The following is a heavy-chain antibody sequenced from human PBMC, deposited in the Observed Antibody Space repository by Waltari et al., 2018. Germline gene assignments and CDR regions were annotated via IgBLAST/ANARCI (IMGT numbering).Heavy chain of an antibody. CDR3: ARRNYDFWSGYPYGMDV. D-gene: IGHD3-3*01. CDR2: MNPNRGNE. V-gene: IGHV1-8*01. CDR1: GYTFTSYD. Sequence: QVQLVQSGAEVKKPGASVKVSCKASGYTFTSYDINWVRQATGQGLEWMGWMNPNRGNEGYAEKFQGRVTMTRNTSISTAYMELSSLRSEDTAVYYCARRNYDFWSGYPYGMDVWGQGTTVTVSS. J-gene: IGHJ6*02.